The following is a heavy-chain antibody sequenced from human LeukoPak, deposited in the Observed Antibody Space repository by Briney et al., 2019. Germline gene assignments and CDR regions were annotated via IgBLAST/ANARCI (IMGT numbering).Heavy chain of an antibody. CDR1: GGSFSGYY. CDR2: MYYSGST. D-gene: IGHD1-26*01. Sequence: SETLSLTCDVYGGSFSGYYWSWIRQPPGKGLEWIGSMYYSGSTYYNPSLKSRVTISVDTSKNQFSLKLSSVTAADTAVYYCARERGGSSYIYYFDYWGQGTLVTVSS. V-gene: IGHV4-34*01. CDR3: ARERGGSSYIYYFDY. J-gene: IGHJ4*02.